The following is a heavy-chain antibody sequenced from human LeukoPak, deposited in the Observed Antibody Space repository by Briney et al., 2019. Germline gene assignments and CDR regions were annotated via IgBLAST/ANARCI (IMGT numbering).Heavy chain of an antibody. D-gene: IGHD3-22*01. CDR2: IYTSGST. CDR1: GGSISSGSYY. CDR3: AREQVNYYDSSGSQGAFDI. Sequence: SQTLSLTCTVSGGSISSGSYYWSWIRQPAGKGLEWIGRIYTSGSTNYNPSLKSRVTISVDTSKNQFSLKLSSVTAADTAVYYCAREQVNYYDSSGSQGAFDIWGQGTMVTVSS. J-gene: IGHJ3*02. V-gene: IGHV4-61*02.